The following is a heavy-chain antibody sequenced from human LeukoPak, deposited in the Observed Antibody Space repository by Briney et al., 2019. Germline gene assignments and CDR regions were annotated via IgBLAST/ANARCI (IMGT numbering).Heavy chain of an antibody. V-gene: IGHV3-48*02. CDR3: ARYLWFGSSQRFDY. CDR2: ISSSSGTL. D-gene: IGHD3-10*01. Sequence: PGGSLRLSCAASGFTFSSYSMNWVRQAPGKGLECISYISSSSGTLYYADSVKGRFTISRDNAKNSLYLQMNSLRDEDTAVYYCARYLWFGSSQRFDYWGQGTLVTVSS. CDR1: GFTFSSYS. J-gene: IGHJ4*02.